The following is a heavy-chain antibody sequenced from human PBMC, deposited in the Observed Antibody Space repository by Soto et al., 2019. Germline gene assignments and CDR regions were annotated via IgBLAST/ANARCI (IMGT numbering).Heavy chain of an antibody. V-gene: IGHV1-8*01. CDR1: GYTFTSYD. CDR3: ARGPLEAMVSWFDP. CDR2: MNPNSGNT. J-gene: IGHJ5*02. D-gene: IGHD5-18*01. Sequence: ASGKVSCKASGYTFTSYDINWVRQATGQGPEWMGWMNPNSGNTGYAQKFQGRVTMTRNTSISTAYMELSSLRSEDTAVYYCARGPLEAMVSWFDPWGQGTLVTVSS.